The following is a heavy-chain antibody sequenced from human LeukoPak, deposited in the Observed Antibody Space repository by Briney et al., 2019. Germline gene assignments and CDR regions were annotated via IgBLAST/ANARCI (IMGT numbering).Heavy chain of an antibody. CDR3: ARHSSGWYPDY. V-gene: IGHV4-59*01. Sequence: KPSETLSLTCTVSGGSISSYYWSWIRQPPGKGLEWIGNIYYSGNTKYNPSLKSRVTISVDTSKNQFSLKLSSVPAADTAMYYCARHSSGWYPDYWGQGTLATVSS. J-gene: IGHJ4*02. CDR1: GGSISSYY. CDR2: IYYSGNT. D-gene: IGHD6-19*01.